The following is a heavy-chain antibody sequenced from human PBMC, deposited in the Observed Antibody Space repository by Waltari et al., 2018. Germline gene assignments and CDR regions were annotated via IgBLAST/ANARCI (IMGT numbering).Heavy chain of an antibody. CDR1: GFSLSNARMG. V-gene: IGHV2-26*01. Sequence: QVTLKESGPVLVKPTETLTLTCTVSGFSLSNARMGVSWIRQPPGKALEWLAHIFSNDEKSYSTSLKSRLTISKDTSKSQVVLTMTNMDPVDTATYYCARGRFLEWLLFRRYYFDYWGQGTLVTVSS. CDR3: ARGRFLEWLLFRRYYFDY. CDR2: IFSNDEK. J-gene: IGHJ4*02. D-gene: IGHD3-3*01.